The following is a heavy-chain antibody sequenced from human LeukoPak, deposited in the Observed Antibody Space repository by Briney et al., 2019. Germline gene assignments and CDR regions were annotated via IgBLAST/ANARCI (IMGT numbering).Heavy chain of an antibody. CDR1: GFTVSSNY. J-gene: IGHJ5*02. Sequence: GGSLRLSCAASGFTVSSNYMSWVRPAPGKGLEWGSVIYSDGSTYYADSVKGRFTIPRDNSKKTLYLQMNSLRAEDTAVYYCASYSGSYGWFDPWGQGTLVTVSS. V-gene: IGHV3-66*02. CDR3: ASYSGSYGWFDP. D-gene: IGHD1-26*01. CDR2: IYSDGST.